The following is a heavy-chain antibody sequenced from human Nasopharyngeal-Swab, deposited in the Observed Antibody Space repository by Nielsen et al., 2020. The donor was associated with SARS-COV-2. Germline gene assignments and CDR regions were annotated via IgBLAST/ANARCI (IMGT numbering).Heavy chain of an antibody. Sequence: GESLKISCAASGFTFSSYAMSWVRQAPGKGLEWVSAISGSGGSTYYADSVKGRFTISRDNSKNTLYLQMNSLRAEDTAVYYCAKDYGDYPWYFDYWGQGTLVTVSP. CDR3: AKDYGDYPWYFDY. J-gene: IGHJ4*02. CDR1: GFTFSSYA. D-gene: IGHD4-17*01. CDR2: ISGSGGST. V-gene: IGHV3-23*01.